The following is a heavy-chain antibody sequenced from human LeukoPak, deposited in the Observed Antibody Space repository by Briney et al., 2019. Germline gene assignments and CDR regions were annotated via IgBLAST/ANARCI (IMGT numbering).Heavy chain of an antibody. D-gene: IGHD2-21*02. J-gene: IGHJ4*02. CDR2: ISGRGGST. CDR1: GFTFSRYA. CDR3: AIDECGGDCYSPVY. Sequence: PGGSLRLSCAASGFTFSRYALHWVRQAPGKGLEWVSAISGRGGSTYYAASVKGRFTISRDNSKNTLYLQMNSLRAEDTAVYYCAIDECGGDCYSPVYWGQGTLVTVSS. V-gene: IGHV3-23*01.